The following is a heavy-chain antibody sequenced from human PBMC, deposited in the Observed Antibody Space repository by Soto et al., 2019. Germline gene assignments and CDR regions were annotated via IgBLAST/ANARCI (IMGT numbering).Heavy chain of an antibody. V-gene: IGHV3-9*01. D-gene: IGHD5-18*01. J-gene: IGHJ5*02. CDR1: GFTFDDYA. Sequence: GGSLRLSCAASGFTFDDYAMHWVRQAPGKGLEWVSGISWNSGSIGYADSVKGRFTISRDNAENSLYLQMNSLRAEDTALYYCAKDMRRYSYGRNWFDPWGQGTLLTVSS. CDR3: AKDMRRYSYGRNWFDP. CDR2: ISWNSGSI.